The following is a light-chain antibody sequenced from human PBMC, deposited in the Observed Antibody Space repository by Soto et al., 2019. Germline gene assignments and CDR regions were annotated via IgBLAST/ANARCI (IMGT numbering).Light chain of an antibody. CDR1: QSVSSK. J-gene: IGKJ1*01. CDR3: QHYSTCLWT. CDR2: GAS. V-gene: IGKV3-15*01. Sequence: EIVMTQSPATLSVSPGERATLSCRASQSVSSKLAWYQQKPGKGPKLLIYGASTRDTGIPARFSGSGSGTEFTLTISSLQSEDVAVYYCQHYSTCLWTFGQGTKVEIK.